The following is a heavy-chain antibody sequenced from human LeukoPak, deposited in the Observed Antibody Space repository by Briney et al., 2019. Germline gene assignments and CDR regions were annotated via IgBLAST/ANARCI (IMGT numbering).Heavy chain of an antibody. J-gene: IGHJ4*02. CDR3: ARGIAAAGSGFDY. CDR1: GGSISSNSYY. V-gene: IGHV4-39*01. D-gene: IGHD6-13*01. CDR2: IYYSGST. Sequence: PSETLSLTCAVSGGSISSNSYYWGWIRQPPGKGLEWIGSIYYSGSTYYNPSLKSRVTISVDTSKNQFSLKLSSVTAADTAVYYCARGIAAAGSGFDYWGQGTLVTVSS.